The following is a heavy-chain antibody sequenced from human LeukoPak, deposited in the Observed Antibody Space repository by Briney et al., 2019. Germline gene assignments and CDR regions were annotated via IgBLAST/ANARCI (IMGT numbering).Heavy chain of an antibody. V-gene: IGHV3-23*01. CDR3: AKCQYQLLFTGYYYYMDV. Sequence: GGSLRLSCAASGFTFSSYAMSWVRQAPGKGLEWVSAISGSGGSTYYADSVKGRFTISRDNSKNTLYLQMNSLRAEDTAVYYCAKCQYQLLFTGYYYYMDVWGKGITVTVSS. D-gene: IGHD2-2*01. CDR1: GFTFSSYA. CDR2: ISGSGGST. J-gene: IGHJ6*03.